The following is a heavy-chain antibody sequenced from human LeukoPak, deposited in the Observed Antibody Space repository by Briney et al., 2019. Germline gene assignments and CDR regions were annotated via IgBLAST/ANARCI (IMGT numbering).Heavy chain of an antibody. CDR2: IYPGDSDT. V-gene: IGHV5-51*01. Sequence: GESPMISCKGSGYSFTNYWIVWVRQMPAKGLEWGGTIYPGDSDTRYSPSFQGQITISADKSISTAYLQWSSLKASDTAMYYCARRISGSCVWGFDYWGQGTLVTVSS. D-gene: IGHD1-20*01. CDR1: GYSFTNYW. J-gene: IGHJ4*02. CDR3: ARRISGSCVWGFDY.